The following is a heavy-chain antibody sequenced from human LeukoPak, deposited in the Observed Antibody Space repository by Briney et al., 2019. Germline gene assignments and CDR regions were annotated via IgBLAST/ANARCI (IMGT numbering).Heavy chain of an antibody. J-gene: IGHJ4*02. CDR1: GFTFSSYW. V-gene: IGHV3-7*01. CDR2: IKQDGSEK. CDR3: AQLTGYYDSSGYYTRYFDY. Sequence: GGSLRLSCAASGFTFSSYWMSWVRQAPGKGLEWVANIKQDGSEKHYVDSVKGRFTISRDNAKNSLYLQMNSLRAEDTAVYYCAQLTGYYDSSGYYTRYFDYWGQGTLVTVSS. D-gene: IGHD3-22*01.